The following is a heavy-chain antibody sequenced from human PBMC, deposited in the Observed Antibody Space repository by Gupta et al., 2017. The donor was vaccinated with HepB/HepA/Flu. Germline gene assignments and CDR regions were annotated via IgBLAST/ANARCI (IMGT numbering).Heavy chain of an antibody. CDR3: ARDAFGVVFPISPSTRSGYYGMDV. J-gene: IGHJ6*02. Sequence: QGQLGEAGGHVAQPGRSLRLSCSASGVSFIRYGLQWFRQPPGKGLEWVAVIWYDGSNKDYADSVKGRFTISRDNSKNTLYLQMNSLRAEDTAVYYCARDAFGVVFPISPSTRSGYYGMDVWGQGTTVTVSS. CDR1: GVSFIRYG. V-gene: IGHV3-33*01. D-gene: IGHD3-3*01. CDR2: IWYDGSNK.